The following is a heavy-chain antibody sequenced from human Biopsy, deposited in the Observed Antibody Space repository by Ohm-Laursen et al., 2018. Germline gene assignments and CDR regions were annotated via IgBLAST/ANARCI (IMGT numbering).Heavy chain of an antibody. J-gene: IGHJ5*02. D-gene: IGHD3-3*01. CDR1: GESMGTYY. CDR2: VYNGGIT. CDR3: ARTPRDSFWSGSYKRGLWFDP. V-gene: IGHV4-59*01. Sequence: PGTLSLTCTVSGESMGTYYWSWIRQPPGKGLEWIGHVYNGGITNYNPSLKSRVTISKDTSKNQFSLQVNSVTAADTAVYYCARTPRDSFWSGSYKRGLWFDPWGQGTLVIVSS.